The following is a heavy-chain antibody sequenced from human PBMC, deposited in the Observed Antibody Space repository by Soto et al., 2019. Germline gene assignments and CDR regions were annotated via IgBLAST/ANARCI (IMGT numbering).Heavy chain of an antibody. J-gene: IGHJ6*03. CDR2: ISGSGGST. V-gene: IGHV3-23*01. CDR1: GFTFSSYA. Sequence: GGSLRLSCAASGFTFSSYAMSWVRQAPGKGLEWVSAISGSGGSTYYADSVKGRFTISRDNSKNTLYLQMNSLRAEDTAVYYCAKAGYGDYDYYYYYMDVWGKGTTVTVSS. CDR3: AKAGYGDYDYYYYYMDV. D-gene: IGHD4-17*01.